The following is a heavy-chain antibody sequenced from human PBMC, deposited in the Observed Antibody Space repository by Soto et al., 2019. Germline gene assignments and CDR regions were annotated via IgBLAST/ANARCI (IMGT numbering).Heavy chain of an antibody. Sequence: PSETLSLTCAVYGKSLSGYYWSWIRQPPGKALEWIGEINHSGNTNYNPSLKSRVTISVDTSKNQLFLNLGSVTAADTAMYYCARHHVRGRTIAGAAEFWGQGTLVTVSS. CDR3: ARHHVRGRTIAGAAEF. CDR1: GKSLSGYY. J-gene: IGHJ4*02. D-gene: IGHD1-26*01. V-gene: IGHV4-34*01. CDR2: INHSGNT.